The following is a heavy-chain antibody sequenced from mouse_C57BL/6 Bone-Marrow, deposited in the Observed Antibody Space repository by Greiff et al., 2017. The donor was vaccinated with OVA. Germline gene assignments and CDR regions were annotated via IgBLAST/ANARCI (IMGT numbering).Heavy chain of an antibody. D-gene: IGHD2-4*01. CDR2: IYPGSGST. V-gene: IGHV1-55*01. J-gene: IGHJ2*01. CDR1: GYTFTSYW. CDR3: ARRERGIYYDYYFDY. Sequence: VKLQQPGAELVKPGASVKMSCKASGYTFTSYWITWVKQRPGQGLEWIGDIYPGSGSTNYNEKFKSKATLTVDASSSTAYLQLSSLTSEDSAVDYCARRERGIYYDYYFDYWGQGTTLTVSS.